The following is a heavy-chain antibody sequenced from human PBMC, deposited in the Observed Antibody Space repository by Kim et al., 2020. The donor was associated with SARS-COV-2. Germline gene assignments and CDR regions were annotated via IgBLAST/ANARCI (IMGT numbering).Heavy chain of an antibody. Sequence: GGSLRLSCAASGFTLSTYVMSWVRQAPGKGLEWVSTISGSGGTTYSADSVNGRFTISRDNSKNTLYLQMNSLRAEDTAVYYCASPTGRFCSGDSCLNSWGQGTLVTVPA. CDR3: ASPTGRFCSGDSCLNS. D-gene: IGHD2-15*01. J-gene: IGHJ1*01. V-gene: IGHV3-23*01. CDR2: ISGSGGTT. CDR1: GFTLSTYV.